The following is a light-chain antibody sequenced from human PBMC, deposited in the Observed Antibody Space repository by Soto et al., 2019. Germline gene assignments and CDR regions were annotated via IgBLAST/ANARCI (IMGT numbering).Light chain of an antibody. CDR3: FSFTTTSTHV. J-gene: IGLJ1*01. V-gene: IGLV2-14*02. Sequence: QSVLTQPASESGSPGQSITISCTGTVGLVSWYQQHPGKVPKLIIYDDTKRPSGVSSRFSGSKSGNTASLTISGLQTEDEADYFCFSFTTTSTHVFGTGTKGTVL. CDR2: DDT. CDR1: VGL.